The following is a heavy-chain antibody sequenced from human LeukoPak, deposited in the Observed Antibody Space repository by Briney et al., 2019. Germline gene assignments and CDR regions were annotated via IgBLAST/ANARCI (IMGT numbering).Heavy chain of an antibody. CDR2: IKQDGSEK. CDR1: GFTFSSYW. D-gene: IGHD6-6*01. V-gene: IGHV3-7*01. CDR3: ARRGPMDSSSFWGYYYYYMDV. Sequence: GGSLRLSCAASGFTFSSYWMSWVRQAPGKGLEWVANIKQDGSEKYYVDSVKGRFTISRDNAKNSLYLQMNSLRAEDTAVYYCARRGPMDSSSFWGYYYYYMDVWGKGTTVTVSS. J-gene: IGHJ6*03.